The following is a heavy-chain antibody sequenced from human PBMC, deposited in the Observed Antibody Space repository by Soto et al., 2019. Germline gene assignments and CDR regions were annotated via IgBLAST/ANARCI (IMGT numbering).Heavy chain of an antibody. Sequence: GASVKVSFKASGYTFTSYAMHWVRQAPGQRLEWMGWINAGNGNTKYSQKFQGRVTITRDTSASTAYMELSSLRSEDTAVYYCARARFHYYDSSGFSDYWGQGTLVTVSS. V-gene: IGHV1-3*01. J-gene: IGHJ4*02. CDR2: INAGNGNT. CDR3: ARARFHYYDSSGFSDY. CDR1: GYTFTSYA. D-gene: IGHD3-22*01.